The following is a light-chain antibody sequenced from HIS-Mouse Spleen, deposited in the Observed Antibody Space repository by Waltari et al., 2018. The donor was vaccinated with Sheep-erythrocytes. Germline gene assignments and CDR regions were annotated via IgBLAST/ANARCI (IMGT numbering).Light chain of an antibody. CDR3: SSYAGSNNWV. CDR1: SSDVGGYNY. Sequence: QSALTQPPSASGSPGQSVTISCTGTSSDVGGYNYVSWYQHHPGKAPKLMIYEVSKRPARVPDRFSGSKSGNPASLTVSGLQAEDEADYYCSSYAGSNNWVFGGGTKLTVL. V-gene: IGLV2-8*01. CDR2: EVS. J-gene: IGLJ3*02.